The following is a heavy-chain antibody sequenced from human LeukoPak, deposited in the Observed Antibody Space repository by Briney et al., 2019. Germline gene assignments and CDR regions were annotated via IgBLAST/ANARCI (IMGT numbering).Heavy chain of an antibody. J-gene: IGHJ4*02. CDR3: ARESTEVTPGY. CDR1: KFTFSSFW. Sequence: GGSLRLSCTASKFTFSSFWMSWVRQAPGKGLEWVANINQDGSEKNYVDSVKGRFTISRDNAKNSLYLQMNTLRAEDTAVCYCARESTEVTPGYWGQGTLVTVSS. D-gene: IGHD4-23*01. V-gene: IGHV3-7*01. CDR2: INQDGSEK.